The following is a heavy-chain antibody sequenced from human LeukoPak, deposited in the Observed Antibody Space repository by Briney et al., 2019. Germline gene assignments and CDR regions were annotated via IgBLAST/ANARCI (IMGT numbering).Heavy chain of an antibody. V-gene: IGHV4-61*05. J-gene: IGHJ4*02. Sequence: ASETLSLTCSVSGGSIRSSYYYWGWIRQPPGKGLEWIGYIYYSGSTNYNPSLKSRVTISVDTSKNQFSLKLSSVTAADTAVYYCARALTGDPFDYWGQGTLVTVSS. CDR3: ARALTGDPFDY. CDR2: IYYSGST. CDR1: GGSIRSSYYY. D-gene: IGHD7-27*01.